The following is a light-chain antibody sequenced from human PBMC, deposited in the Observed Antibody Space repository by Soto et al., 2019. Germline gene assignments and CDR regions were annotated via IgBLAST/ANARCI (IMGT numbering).Light chain of an antibody. CDR3: AAWDDSLRGRV. CDR2: SDN. V-gene: IGLV1-44*01. J-gene: IGLJ2*01. Sequence: VLTQPPSASGTPGQRVTISCSGSSSNIGSNPVSWYQQLPGTAPKSLIYSDNQRPSGVPDRISGSRSGTSASLAISGLQSEDEAEYYCAAWDDSLRGRVFGGGTKVTVL. CDR1: SSNIGSNP.